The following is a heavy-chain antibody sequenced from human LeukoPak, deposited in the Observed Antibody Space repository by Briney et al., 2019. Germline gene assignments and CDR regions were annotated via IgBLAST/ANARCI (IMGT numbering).Heavy chain of an antibody. CDR2: ISGSGSHT. V-gene: IGHV3-23*01. CDR3: ARSRGPIDS. Sequence: GGSLRLPCAASGLTFSRFAMNWVRQAPAKGLECVSTISGSGSHTYYADSVKGRFTISIDNSKNTLYLQMNSLRGDDTALYYCARSRGPIDSWGQGTLVTVST. J-gene: IGHJ4*02. CDR1: GLTFSRFA. D-gene: IGHD3-10*01.